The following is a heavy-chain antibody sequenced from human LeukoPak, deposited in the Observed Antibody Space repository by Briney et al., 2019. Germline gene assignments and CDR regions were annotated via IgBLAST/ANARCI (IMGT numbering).Heavy chain of an antibody. J-gene: IGHJ5*02. CDR2: ISGGDGST. CDR3: AKSVRMAKFTTWFDP. D-gene: IGHD5-24*01. Sequence: GGSLRLSCAASGFTFSDYAVSWVRQAPGKGLEWVSGISGGDGSTYYADSVRGRFTISRDNSKNTLYLQMHSLRADDTAVYYCAKSVRMAKFTTWFDPWGQGTLVTVSS. V-gene: IGHV3-23*01. CDR1: GFTFSDYA.